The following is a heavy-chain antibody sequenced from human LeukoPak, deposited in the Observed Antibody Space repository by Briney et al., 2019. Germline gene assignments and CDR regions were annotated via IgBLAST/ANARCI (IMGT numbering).Heavy chain of an antibody. CDR3: ARDLHGVYYDFWSGYDY. D-gene: IGHD3-3*01. CDR2: IIPILGIA. CDR1: GGTFSSYA. J-gene: IGHJ4*02. V-gene: IGHV1-69*04. Sequence: ASVKVSCKASGGTFSSYAISWVRQAPGQGLERMGRIIPILGIANYAQKFQGRVTITADKSTSTAYMELSSLRSEDTAVYYCARDLHGVYYDFWSGYDYWGQGTLVTVSS.